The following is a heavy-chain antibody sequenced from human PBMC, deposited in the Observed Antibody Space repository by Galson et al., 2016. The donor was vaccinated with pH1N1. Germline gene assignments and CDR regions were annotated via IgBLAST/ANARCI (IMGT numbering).Heavy chain of an antibody. CDR3: AKDGGTGSGKHSAFGMTV. CDR1: GFTFRRSG. D-gene: IGHD3-10*01. V-gene: IGHV3-30*19. J-gene: IGHJ6*02. Sequence: SLRLSCAVSGFTFRRSGMHWVRQAPGKGLEWVAIISYDGNNAYHGDSMKGRFTISRDNSKNTLYLDMNGLRPEDTAVYYCAKDGGTGSGKHSAFGMTVWGQGTTVTVSS. CDR2: ISYDGNNA.